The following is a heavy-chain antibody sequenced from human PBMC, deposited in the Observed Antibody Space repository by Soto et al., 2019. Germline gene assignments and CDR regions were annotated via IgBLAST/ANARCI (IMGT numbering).Heavy chain of an antibody. D-gene: IGHD3-10*01. V-gene: IGHV5-10-1*01. J-gene: IGHJ3*02. CDR3: ARRDYGSGSYYGDAFDI. CDR1: GYSFTSYW. CDR2: IDPSDSYT. Sequence: PGYSLNISCKASGYSFTSYWISWVRQMPGKGLEWMGRIDPSDSYTNYSPSFQGHVTISADKSISTAYLQWSSLKASDTAMYYCARRDYGSGSYYGDAFDIWGPGTTVTVS.